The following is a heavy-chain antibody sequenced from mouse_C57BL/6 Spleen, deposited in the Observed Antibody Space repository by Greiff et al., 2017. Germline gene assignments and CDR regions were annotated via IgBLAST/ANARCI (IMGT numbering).Heavy chain of an antibody. Sequence: QVQLKQSGAELAKPGASVKLSCKASGYTFTSYWMHWVNQRPGQGLEWIGYINPSSGYTKYNQKFKDKAKLTADKSSSTAYMQLSSLTYEDSAVYYCASAYDYDRDFDDWGQGTTLTVSS. CDR3: ASAYDYDRDFDD. CDR1: GYTFTSYW. J-gene: IGHJ2*01. V-gene: IGHV1-7*01. D-gene: IGHD2-4*01. CDR2: INPSSGYT.